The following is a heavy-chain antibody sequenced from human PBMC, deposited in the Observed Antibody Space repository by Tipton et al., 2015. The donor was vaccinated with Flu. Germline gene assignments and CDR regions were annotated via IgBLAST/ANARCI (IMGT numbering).Heavy chain of an antibody. CDR3: ARGSLRYSGTYHEDSGYDY. CDR1: GGTFTSYS. V-gene: IGHV1-69*09. Sequence: QLVQSGAEVKKPGSSVKVSCEAPGGTFTSYSLNWVRQAPGQGLEWMGRFIPLLDISIYAEKFQGRLTITADKSTSTAYLELSSLRSEDAAVYYCARGSLRYSGTYHEDSGYDYWGQGTLVTVSS. D-gene: IGHD1-26*01. J-gene: IGHJ4*02. CDR2: FIPLLDIS.